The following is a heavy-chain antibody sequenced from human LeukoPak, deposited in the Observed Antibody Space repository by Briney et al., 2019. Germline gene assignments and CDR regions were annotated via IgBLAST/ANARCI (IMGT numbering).Heavy chain of an antibody. CDR3: ARGGFCSGGSCYSNYYYGMDV. V-gene: IGHV3-21*06. D-gene: IGHD2-15*01. J-gene: IGHJ6*02. CDR1: GFTFSSYS. Sequence: GGSLRLSCAASGFTFSSYSMNWVRQAPGKGLEWVSSISSSSSYIYYADSVKGRFTISRDNAQNTLYLQMNSLRAEDTAMYYCARGGFCSGGSCYSNYYYGMDVWGQGTTVTVSS. CDR2: ISSSSSYI.